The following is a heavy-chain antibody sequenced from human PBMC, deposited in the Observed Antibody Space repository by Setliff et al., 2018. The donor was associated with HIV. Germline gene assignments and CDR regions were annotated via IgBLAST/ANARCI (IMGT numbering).Heavy chain of an antibody. Sequence: SETLSLTCTVSGGSISSHYWSWIRQPPGKGLEWIGNIHFSGTTYYNPSLKSRVTMFVATSKQQFFLSLASVTAADTALYYCARPSLGIGGGSIFDLWGQGLLVTVSS. J-gene: IGHJ4*02. D-gene: IGHD3-3*01. CDR2: IHFSGTT. CDR3: ARPSLGIGGGSIFDL. V-gene: IGHV4-59*04. CDR1: GGSISSHY.